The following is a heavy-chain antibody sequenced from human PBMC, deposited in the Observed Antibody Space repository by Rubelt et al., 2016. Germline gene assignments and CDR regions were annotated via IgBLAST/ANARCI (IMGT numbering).Heavy chain of an antibody. J-gene: IGHJ5*02. CDR3: ARGYCSSGNCLFNWFDP. CDR1: GYTFTTYG. Sequence: QVQLVQSGAEVKKPGASVKVSCKASGYTFTTYGISWVRQAPGKGLEWMGWIRTYNGNSNYAQKLQGRVTMTTDTATSTAYMELRSLRTDDTAMYCCARGYCSSGNCLFNWFDPWGQGTLVTVSS. CDR2: IRTYNGNS. V-gene: IGHV1-18*01. D-gene: IGHD2-15*01.